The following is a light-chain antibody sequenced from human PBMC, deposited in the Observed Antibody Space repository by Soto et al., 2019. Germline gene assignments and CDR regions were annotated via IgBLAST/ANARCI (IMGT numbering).Light chain of an antibody. J-gene: IGLJ1*01. CDR3: CSYAGSSTYV. CDR2: EGS. Sequence: QSVLTQPASVSGSPGDSITISCTGTSSDVGSYNLVSWYQQHPGKAPKLMIYEGSKRPSGVSNRFSGSKSGNTASLTISGLQAEDEADYYCCSYAGSSTYVFGTGTKVTVL. V-gene: IGLV2-23*01. CDR1: SSDVGSYNL.